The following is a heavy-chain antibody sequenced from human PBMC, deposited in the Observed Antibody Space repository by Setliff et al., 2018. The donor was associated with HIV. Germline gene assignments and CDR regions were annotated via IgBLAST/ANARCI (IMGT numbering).Heavy chain of an antibody. CDR1: GFNFNSYA. CDR2: VGAVGAPT. D-gene: IGHD6-13*01. CDR3: GRDVHDAAADN. J-gene: IGHJ4*02. Sequence: GGSLRLSCAASGFNFNSYAMGWVRQAPGKGLEWVSTVGAVGAPTHYAESVKGRFTISKDNSKDTLYLQMSGLRVEDTALYYCGRDVHDAAADNWGRGTLVTVSS. V-gene: IGHV3-23*01.